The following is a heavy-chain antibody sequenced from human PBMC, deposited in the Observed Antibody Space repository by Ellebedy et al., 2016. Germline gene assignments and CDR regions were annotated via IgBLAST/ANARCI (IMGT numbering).Heavy chain of an antibody. CDR3: AAIVVPAAILYYYGMDV. CDR1: GFSLTSYA. J-gene: IGHJ6*02. Sequence: GGSLRLSXAASGFSLTSYAMSGVPQAPGKGLEWVSAISGSGGSTYYADSVKGRFTISRDNSKNTLYLQMNSLRAEDTAVYYCAAIVVPAAILYYYGMDVWGQGTTVTVSS. V-gene: IGHV3-23*01. CDR2: ISGSGGST. D-gene: IGHD2-2*02.